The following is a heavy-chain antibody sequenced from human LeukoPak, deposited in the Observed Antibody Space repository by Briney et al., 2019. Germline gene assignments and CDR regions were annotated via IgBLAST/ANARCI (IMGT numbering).Heavy chain of an antibody. J-gene: IGHJ4*02. D-gene: IGHD2-2*01. Sequence: SVKVSCKASGGTFSSYAISWVRQAPGQGLEWMGGIIPIFGTANYAQKFQGRVTITADKSTSTAYMELSSLRSEDTAVYYRARGKHSSSAESIFDYWGQGTLVTVSS. CDR2: IIPIFGTA. CDR3: ARGKHSSSAESIFDY. CDR1: GGTFSSYA. V-gene: IGHV1-69*06.